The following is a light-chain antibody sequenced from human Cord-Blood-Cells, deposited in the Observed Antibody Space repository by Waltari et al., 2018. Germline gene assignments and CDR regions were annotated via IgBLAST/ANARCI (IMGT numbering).Light chain of an antibody. CDR3: QQYDNLPLT. Sequence: DIQMTQSPSSLSASVGDRVTITCRASQDISNYLHWYQQKPGKAPKLLIYDASNLETGGPSRFSGSGSGTDFTFTISSLQPEDIATYYCQQYDNLPLTFGGGTKVEIK. CDR2: DAS. V-gene: IGKV1-33*01. CDR1: QDISNY. J-gene: IGKJ4*02.